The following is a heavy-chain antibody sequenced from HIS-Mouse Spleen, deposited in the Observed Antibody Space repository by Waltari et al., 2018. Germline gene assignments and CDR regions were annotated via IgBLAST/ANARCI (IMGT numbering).Heavy chain of an antibody. CDR3: AKLAHYYGSGSYYKRVDAFDI. D-gene: IGHD3-10*01. V-gene: IGHV3-9*01. Sequence: EVQLVESGGGLVQPGRSLRLSCAASGFTFDDYAMHWVRQAPGKGLAWVVGISWNSGSIGYADSVKGRFTISRDNAKNSLYLQMNSLRAEDTALYYCAKLAHYYGSGSYYKRVDAFDIWGQGTMVTVSS. J-gene: IGHJ3*02. CDR1: GFTFDDYA. CDR2: ISWNSGSI.